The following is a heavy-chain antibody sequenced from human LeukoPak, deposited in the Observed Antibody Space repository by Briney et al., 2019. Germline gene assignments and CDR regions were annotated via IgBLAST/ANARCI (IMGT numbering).Heavy chain of an antibody. D-gene: IGHD6-25*01. CDR2: IYHSGST. Sequence: SETLSLTCAVSGYSISSGYYWGWIRQPPGKGLEWIGSIYHSGSTYCNPSLKSRVTISVDTSKNQFSLKLNSVTAADTAFYYCARDSSATQSFDYWGQGTLVTVSS. CDR3: ARDSSATQSFDY. J-gene: IGHJ4*02. V-gene: IGHV4-38-2*02. CDR1: GYSISSGYY.